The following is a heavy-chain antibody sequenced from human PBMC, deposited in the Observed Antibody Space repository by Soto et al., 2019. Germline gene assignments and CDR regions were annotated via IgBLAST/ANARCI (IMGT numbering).Heavy chain of an antibody. Sequence: VKATSKASRYSLTRYSLASPRHEPGQGLEWMGWINTYNGNTNYAQNLQGRVTLTTDTSTSTAYMELTSLRSNDTAIYYCAMVDVYVTPSPQDVWGEGPTVTV. J-gene: IGHJ6*01. CDR1: RYSLTRYS. V-gene: IGHV1-18*01. CDR2: INTYNGNT. CDR3: AMVDVYVTPSPQDV. D-gene: IGHD3-16*01.